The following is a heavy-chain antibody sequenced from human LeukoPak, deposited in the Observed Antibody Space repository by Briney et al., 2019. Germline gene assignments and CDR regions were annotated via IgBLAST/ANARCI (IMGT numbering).Heavy chain of an antibody. CDR1: GGSFSGYY. D-gene: IGHD2-2*01. J-gene: IGHJ5*02. V-gene: IGHV4-34*01. CDR2: INHSGST. CDR3: ATRPPRIVVVPAAPRGWFDP. Sequence: SETLSLTCAVYGGSFSGYYWSWIRQPPGKGLEWIGEINHSGSTNYNPSLKSRVTISVDTSKNQFSLKLSSVTAADTAVYYCATRPPRIVVVPAAPRGWFDPWGQGTLITVSS.